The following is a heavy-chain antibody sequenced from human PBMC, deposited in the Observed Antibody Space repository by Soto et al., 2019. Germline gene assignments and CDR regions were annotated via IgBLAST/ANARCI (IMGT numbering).Heavy chain of an antibody. D-gene: IGHD2-2*01. CDR2: IYHSGST. J-gene: IGHJ4*02. CDR3: ARVPDY. Sequence: QLQLQESGSGLVKPSQTLSLTCAVSGGSISSGGYSWSWVRQPPGKGLEWIGYIYHSGSTYYNPSRKGRVAISVDRSKNPFSLKLSSVTAAATAVYSCARVPDYWGQGTLVTVSS. V-gene: IGHV4-30-2*01. CDR1: GGSISSGGYS.